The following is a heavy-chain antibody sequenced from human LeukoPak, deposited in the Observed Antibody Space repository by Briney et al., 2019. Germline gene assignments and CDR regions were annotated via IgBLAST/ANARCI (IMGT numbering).Heavy chain of an antibody. J-gene: IGHJ4*02. CDR2: INHSGST. Sequence: TSETLSLTCAVYGGSFSGYYWSWLRQPPGKGLEWIGEINHSGSTNYNPSLKSRVTISVDTSKNQFSLKLSSVTAADTAVYYCATDYYDSSGLKDYWGQGTLVTVSS. CDR3: ATDYYDSSGLKDY. D-gene: IGHD3-22*01. CDR1: GGSFSGYY. V-gene: IGHV4-34*01.